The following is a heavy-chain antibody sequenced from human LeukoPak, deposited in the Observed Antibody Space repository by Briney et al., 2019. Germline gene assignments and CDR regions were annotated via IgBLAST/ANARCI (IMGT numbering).Heavy chain of an antibody. CDR2: ISSSGSGGNT. CDR1: GVTLSNYA. D-gene: IGHD1-26*01. V-gene: IGHV3-23*01. J-gene: IGHJ2*01. Sequence: GGSLRLSCVASGVTLSNYAMSWARQAPGKGLEWVSGISSSGSGGNTYYADSVKGRFIISRDSSRNTLFLHMNTLRAEDTAIYYCAKDRTAGASYWYFDLWGRGTLVTVSS. CDR3: AKDRTAGASYWYFDL.